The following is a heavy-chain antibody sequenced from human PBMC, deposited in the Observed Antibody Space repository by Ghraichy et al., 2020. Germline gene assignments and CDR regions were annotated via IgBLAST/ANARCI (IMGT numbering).Heavy chain of an antibody. CDR1: GDSMSTNGVA. CDR2: TYYRSKWSS. J-gene: IGHJ4*02. V-gene: IGHV6-1*01. D-gene: IGHD6-13*01. CDR3: ARGKYSTFDY. Sequence: SQTLSLTCAISGDSMSTNGVAWNWIRQSPSRGLEWLGRTYYRSKWSSDSAISVKSRITVSPDTSKNQFSLQLNSVTLEDTAVYFCARGKYSTFDYWGQGTLVTVSS.